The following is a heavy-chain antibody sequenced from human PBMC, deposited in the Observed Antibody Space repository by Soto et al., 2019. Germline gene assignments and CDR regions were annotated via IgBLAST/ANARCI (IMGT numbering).Heavy chain of an antibody. CDR1: GGSFSGYY. J-gene: IGHJ3*02. Sequence: SETLSLTCAVYGGSFSGYYWSWIRQPPGKGLEWIGEINHSGSTNYNPSLKSRVTISVDTTKNQFSLKQSSVTAADTAVYYCARGSLVHAFDIWGQGTMVTVSS. V-gene: IGHV4-34*01. CDR2: INHSGST. CDR3: ARGSLVHAFDI. D-gene: IGHD2-15*01.